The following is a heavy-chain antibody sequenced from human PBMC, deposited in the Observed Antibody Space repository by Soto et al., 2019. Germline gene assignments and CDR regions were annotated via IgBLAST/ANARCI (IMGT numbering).Heavy chain of an antibody. J-gene: IGHJ6*02. V-gene: IGHV3-30*18. D-gene: IGHD6-13*01. CDR3: AKTLRSWYNYYYYGMDV. CDR2: ISYDGSNK. Sequence: GGSLRLSCAASGFTFSSYGMHWVRQAPGKGLEWVAVISYDGSNKYYADSVKGRFTISRDNSKNTLYLQMNSLRAEDTAVYYCAKTLRSWYNYYYYGMDVWGQGTTVTVSS. CDR1: GFTFSSYG.